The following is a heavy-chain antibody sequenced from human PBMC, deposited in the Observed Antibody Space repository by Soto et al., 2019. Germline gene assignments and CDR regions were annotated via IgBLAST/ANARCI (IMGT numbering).Heavy chain of an antibody. J-gene: IGHJ5*02. CDR1: GYTFTSYD. V-gene: IGHV1-8*01. Sequence: ASVKGSGKASGYTFTSYDINWVRQATGQGLAWLGWMNPNSGHTGYAQKFQGRVTMTRNTSISTAYMELSSLRSEDTAVYFCARGQVGDYDILTCYYLGVWFDPWGQGTLVTVSS. CDR2: MNPNSGHT. D-gene: IGHD3-9*01. CDR3: ARGQVGDYDILTCYYLGVWFDP.